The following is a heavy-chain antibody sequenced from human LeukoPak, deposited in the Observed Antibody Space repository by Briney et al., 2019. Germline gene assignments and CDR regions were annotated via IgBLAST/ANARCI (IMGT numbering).Heavy chain of an antibody. D-gene: IGHD3-10*01. CDR3: VRDNHGYHGSGSYYDFDY. CDR1: GFTFSSYS. V-gene: IGHV3-48*04. CDR2: ISSSSSTI. J-gene: IGHJ4*02. Sequence: QTGGSLRLSCEASGFTFSSYSMNWVRQAPGKGLEWVSFISSSSSTIYYAGSVKGRFTISRDNAKNSLYLQMNSLRAEDTAVYHCVRDNHGYHGSGSYYDFDYWGQGTLVTVSS.